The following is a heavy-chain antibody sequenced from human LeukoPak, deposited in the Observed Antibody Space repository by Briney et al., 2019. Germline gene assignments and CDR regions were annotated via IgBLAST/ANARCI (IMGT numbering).Heavy chain of an antibody. CDR2: IYHSGST. V-gene: IGHV4-38-2*01. J-gene: IGHJ4*02. Sequence: SETLSLTCAVSGYSISSGYYWGWIRQPPGKGLEWIGSIYHSGSTYYNPSLKSRVTISVDTSKNQFSLKLSSATAADTAVYYCARPYSGRFDYWGQGTLVTVSS. D-gene: IGHD1-26*01. CDR3: ARPYSGRFDY. CDR1: GYSISSGYY.